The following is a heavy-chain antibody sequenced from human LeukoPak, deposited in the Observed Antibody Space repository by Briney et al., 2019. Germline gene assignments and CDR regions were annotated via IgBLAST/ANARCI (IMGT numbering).Heavy chain of an antibody. J-gene: IGHJ6*02. V-gene: IGHV3-9*01. Sequence: GGSLRLSCAASGFTFDDYAMHWVRQAPEKGLEWVSGISWNSGSIGYADSVKGRFTFSRDNAKNSLYLQMNSLRAEDTALYYCAKDRGYSYGQYYYYYGMDVWGQGTTVTVSS. CDR1: GFTFDDYA. D-gene: IGHD5-18*01. CDR3: AKDRGYSYGQYYYYYGMDV. CDR2: ISWNSGSI.